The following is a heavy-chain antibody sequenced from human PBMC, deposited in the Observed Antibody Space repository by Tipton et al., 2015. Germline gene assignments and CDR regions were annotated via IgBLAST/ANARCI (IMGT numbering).Heavy chain of an antibody. V-gene: IGHV3-53*01. D-gene: IGHD6-13*01. CDR2: IYSDGTT. Sequence: SLRLSCAASGFPVRSNYMSWVRQAPGKGLEWISVIYSDGTTYYADSVKGRFTLSRDNSKNTLYLQMNSLRVEDTAVYYCARDGRIAAVGPQTFFDFWGQGTLVTVSS. CDR3: ARDGRIAAVGPQTFFDF. J-gene: IGHJ4*02. CDR1: GFPVRSNY.